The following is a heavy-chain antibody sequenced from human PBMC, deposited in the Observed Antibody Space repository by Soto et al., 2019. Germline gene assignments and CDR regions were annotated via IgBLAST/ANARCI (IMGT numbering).Heavy chain of an antibody. D-gene: IGHD3-22*01. V-gene: IGHV1-18*04. CDR2: ISGYNGNT. Sequence: QVQLVQSGAEVKKPGASVKVSCKASGYTFTIYGISWLRQAPGQGREWMGWISGYNGNTDYAQNLQDRVTLTTDASTSSVYMELRSLRSDDTAVYYCARVDYYDSSGYYVYWDQGPLITVSS. J-gene: IGHJ4*02. CDR3: ARVDYYDSSGYYVY. CDR1: GYTFTIYG.